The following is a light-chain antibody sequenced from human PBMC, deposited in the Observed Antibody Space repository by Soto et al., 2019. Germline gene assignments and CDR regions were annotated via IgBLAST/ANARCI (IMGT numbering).Light chain of an antibody. CDR3: QQYYITPPIT. Sequence: DIVMTQSPDSLAVSLGERATINCKSSQSVLYSSNKKNYLAWYQQKPGQPPKLLIYWASTRESGVPDRFSGSGSGTDFTLTISSLQAEDVAVYYCQQYYITPPITFGQGTRLEIK. CDR1: QSVLYSSNKKNY. CDR2: WAS. V-gene: IGKV4-1*01. J-gene: IGKJ5*01.